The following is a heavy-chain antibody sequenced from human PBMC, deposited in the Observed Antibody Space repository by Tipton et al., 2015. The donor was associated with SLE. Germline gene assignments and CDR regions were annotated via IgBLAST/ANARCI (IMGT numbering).Heavy chain of an antibody. J-gene: IGHJ4*02. CDR2: IYYSGGT. D-gene: IGHD3-3*01. Sequence: TLSLTCTVSGGSISNYYWTWIRQPPGKGLEWIGYIYYSGGTNYNPSLKSRVTISVDTSKNQFSLKLNSVTAADTAVYYCARSNYDFWSASVRGYFDNWGQGTLVTVSS. V-gene: IGHV4-59*01. CDR3: ARSNYDFWSASVRGYFDN. CDR1: GGSISNYY.